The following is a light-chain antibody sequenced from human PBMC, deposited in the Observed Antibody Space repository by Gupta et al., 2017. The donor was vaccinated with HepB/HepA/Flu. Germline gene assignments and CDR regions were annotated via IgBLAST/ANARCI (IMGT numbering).Light chain of an antibody. CDR3: QVWYSSTVI. V-gene: IGLV3-9*01. CDR1: NIGSKD. J-gene: IGLJ2*01. CDR2: RDT. Sequence: SYELTQSLSVSVALGQTARITCGGSNIGSKDVHWYQQKPGQAPVLVIYRDTNRPSGIPERFSGSKSGNTASLTITRAQAVDEADYYCQVWYSSTVIFGGGTKVTVL.